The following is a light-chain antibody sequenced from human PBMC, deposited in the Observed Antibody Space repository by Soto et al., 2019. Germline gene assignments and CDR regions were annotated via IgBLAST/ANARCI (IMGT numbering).Light chain of an antibody. CDR1: QIVSSY. V-gene: IGKV3-11*01. CDR2: DAS. CDR3: QQRSNWPRT. Sequence: EIVLTQSPAILSLSPGERATLSCRASQIVSSYLAWYQQKPGQAPRLLIYDASNRATGIPARFSGSGSGTDFTLTISSLEPEDFAVYYCQQRSNWPRTFGQGTKVEIK. J-gene: IGKJ1*01.